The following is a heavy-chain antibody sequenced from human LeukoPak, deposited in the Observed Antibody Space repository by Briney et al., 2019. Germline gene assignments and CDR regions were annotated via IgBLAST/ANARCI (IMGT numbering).Heavy chain of an antibody. D-gene: IGHD6-13*01. CDR3: ARDRKSSAGSDF. V-gene: IGHV3-7*01. CDR1: GFTFSNYW. J-gene: IGHJ4*02. CDR2: INQGGSGK. Sequence: PGGSLRLSCAASGFTFSNYWMSWVRQAPGEGLEWVANINQGGSGKYYLDSVKGRFSISRDNAKNSLFLQMDSLRADDTAVYYCARDRKSSAGSDFWGQGTRVTVS.